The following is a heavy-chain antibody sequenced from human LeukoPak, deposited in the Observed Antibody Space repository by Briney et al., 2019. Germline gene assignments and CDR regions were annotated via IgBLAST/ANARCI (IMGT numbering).Heavy chain of an antibody. J-gene: IGHJ4*02. Sequence: GGSLRLSCAVSGFTFSDYGMNWVRQAPGKGLEWVSFISYSSSHIYYAGSVKGRFTISRDNAKNSVYLQMNSLRAEDTTVYYCARFTSGSGSNDYFDFWGQGILVTVSS. CDR1: GFTFSDYG. D-gene: IGHD3-10*01. CDR2: ISYSSSHI. V-gene: IGHV3-21*01. CDR3: ARFTSGSGSNDYFDF.